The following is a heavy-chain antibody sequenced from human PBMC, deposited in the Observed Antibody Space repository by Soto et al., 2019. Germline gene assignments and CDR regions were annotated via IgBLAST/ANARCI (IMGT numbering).Heavy chain of an antibody. CDR3: AGGGGSWGDYGILPSYGGMDV. Sequence: QVQLVQSGAEVKKPGSSVKVSCKASGGTFSSYAISWVRQAPGQGLEWMGGIIPIFGTANYAQKFQGRVTITGDNSRSTAYVGLSSLRSEDRAVYYWAGGGGSWGDYGILPSYGGMDVWGQGTTVTVSS. V-gene: IGHV1-69*06. J-gene: IGHJ6*02. CDR1: GGTFSSYA. CDR2: IIPIFGTA. D-gene: IGHD3-9*01.